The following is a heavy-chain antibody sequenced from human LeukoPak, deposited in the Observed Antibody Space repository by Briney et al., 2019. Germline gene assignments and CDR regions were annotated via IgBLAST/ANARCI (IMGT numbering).Heavy chain of an antibody. Sequence: GRSLRLSCAASGSTFSSYSMNWVRQAPGKGLEWVSVIYSGGSTYYADSVKGRFTFSRHNSKNTLYLQMNSLRPEDTAVYYCARGSVLDAFDIWGQGTMVIVSS. CDR3: ARGSVLDAFDI. V-gene: IGHV3-53*04. CDR2: IYSGGST. J-gene: IGHJ3*02. CDR1: GSTFSSYS.